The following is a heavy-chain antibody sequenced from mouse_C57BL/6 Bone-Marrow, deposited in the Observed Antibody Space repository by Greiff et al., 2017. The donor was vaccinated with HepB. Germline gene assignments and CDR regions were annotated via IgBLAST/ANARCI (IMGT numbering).Heavy chain of an antibody. CDR1: GYAFSSYW. J-gene: IGHJ2*01. D-gene: IGHD1-1*01. Sequence: VQLQQSGAELVKPGASVKISCKASGYAFSSYWMNWVKQRPGKGLEWIGQLYPGDGDTNYNGKFKGKATLTADKSSSTAYMQLSSLTSEDSAVYFCARVYYGSSLYYFDYWGQGTTLTVSS. V-gene: IGHV1-80*01. CDR2: LYPGDGDT. CDR3: ARVYYGSSLYYFDY.